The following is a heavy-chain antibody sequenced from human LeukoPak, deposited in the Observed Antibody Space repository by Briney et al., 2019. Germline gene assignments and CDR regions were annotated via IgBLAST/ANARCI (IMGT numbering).Heavy chain of an antibody. CDR3: AKSESDRYDFWSGYDY. V-gene: IGHV3-33*06. CDR2: IWNDGNNK. J-gene: IGHJ4*02. D-gene: IGHD3-3*01. Sequence: PGGSLRLSCKASGFLFVTHAMHWVRQAPGKGLEWVAVIWNDGNNKDYAESVKGRFTISRDNSKETLYLHMSGLRGEDAAVYYCAKSESDRYDFWSGYDYWGQGTLVTVSS. CDR1: GFLFVTHA.